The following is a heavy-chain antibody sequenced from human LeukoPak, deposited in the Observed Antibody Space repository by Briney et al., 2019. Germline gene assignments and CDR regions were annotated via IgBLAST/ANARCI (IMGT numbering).Heavy chain of an antibody. D-gene: IGHD6-13*01. CDR2: MNPNSGNT. CDR3: ARGRGHSSSWYGRYFDL. J-gene: IGHJ2*01. V-gene: IGHV1-8*01. Sequence: ASVKVSCTASGYTFTSYDINWVRQATGQGLEWMGWMNPNSGNTGYAQKFQGRVTMTRNTSISTAYMELSSLRSEDTAVYYCARGRGHSSSWYGRYFDLWGRGTLVTVSS. CDR1: GYTFTSYD.